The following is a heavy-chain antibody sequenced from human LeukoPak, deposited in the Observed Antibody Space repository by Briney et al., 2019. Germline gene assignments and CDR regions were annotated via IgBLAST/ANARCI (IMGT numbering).Heavy chain of an antibody. CDR2: IYNSGNT. V-gene: IGHV4-59*12. J-gene: IGHJ4*02. D-gene: IGHD3-10*01. CDR1: GGSISIYY. CDR3: ARTEVWFGELPSDY. Sequence: AETLSLTCTVSGGSISIYYWSWIRQPPGKGLEWIGYIYNSGNTNYNPSLKSRVTISVDTSKNQFSLKLSSVTAADTAVYYCARTEVWFGELPSDYWGQGTLVTVSS.